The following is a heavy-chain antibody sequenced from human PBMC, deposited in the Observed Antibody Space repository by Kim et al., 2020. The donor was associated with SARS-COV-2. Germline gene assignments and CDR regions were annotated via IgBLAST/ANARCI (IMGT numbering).Heavy chain of an antibody. CDR3: ARDSGYCSGGSCYGHGGMDV. V-gene: IGHV3-33*08. CDR2: IWYDGSNK. D-gene: IGHD2-15*01. Sequence: GGSLRLSCAPSGFTFSAYGMHWVRQAPGKGLEWEAVIWYDGSNKEYADSVKGRFTISRYNSKNTLYLQMNSLRAEETAVYYCARDSGYCSGGSCYGHGGMDVWGQGTPVTVSS. J-gene: IGHJ6*02. CDR1: GFTFSAYG.